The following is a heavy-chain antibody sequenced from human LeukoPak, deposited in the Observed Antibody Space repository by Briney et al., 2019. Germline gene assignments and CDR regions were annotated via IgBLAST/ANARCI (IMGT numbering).Heavy chain of an antibody. J-gene: IGHJ6*03. CDR2: ISGSGDST. Sequence: GGSLRLSCAASGFTFTTYGMTWVRQAPGKGLEWVSGISGSGDSTHYADSVKGRFTISRDNAKNSLYLQMNSLRAEDTAVYYCARDSYSAYYMDVWGKGTTVTVSS. V-gene: IGHV3-23*01. D-gene: IGHD4-11*01. CDR1: GFTFTTYG. CDR3: ARDSYSAYYMDV.